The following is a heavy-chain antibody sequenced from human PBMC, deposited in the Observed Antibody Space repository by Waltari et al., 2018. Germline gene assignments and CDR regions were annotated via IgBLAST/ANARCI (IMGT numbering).Heavy chain of an antibody. J-gene: IGHJ4*02. CDR2: IYYSGST. D-gene: IGHD1-26*01. CDR3: ASTYSGSLDY. V-gene: IGHV4-59*01. Sequence: SWIRQPPGKGLEWIGYIYYSGSTNYNPSLKSRVTISVDTSKNQFSLKLSSVTAADTAVYYCASTYSGSLDYWGQGTLVTVSS.